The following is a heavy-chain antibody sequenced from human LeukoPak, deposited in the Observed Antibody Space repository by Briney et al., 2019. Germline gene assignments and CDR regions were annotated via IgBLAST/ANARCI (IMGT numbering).Heavy chain of an antibody. D-gene: IGHD3-22*01. J-gene: IGHJ4*02. CDR2: IYYSGST. Sequence: SETLSLTCTVSGASIRNYYWSWIRQSPGKGLEWIGYIYYSGSTNYNPSLESRVAMSVDTSKNQFSLKLSSVTAADTAVYYCASYDSSGYPQAPPYWGQGTLVTVSS. V-gene: IGHV4-59*12. CDR1: GASIRNYY. CDR3: ASYDSSGYPQAPPY.